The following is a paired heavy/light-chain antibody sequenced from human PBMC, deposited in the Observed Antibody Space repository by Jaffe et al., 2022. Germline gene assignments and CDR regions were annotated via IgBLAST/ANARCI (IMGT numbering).Heavy chain of an antibody. CDR2: IYHSGST. J-gene: IGHJ3*02. D-gene: IGHD1-26*01. CDR1: GYSISSGYY. V-gene: IGHV4-38-2*01. CDR3: ARHGTNHTGNIGIAFDI. Sequence: QVQLQESGPGLVKPSETLSLTCAVSGYSISSGYYWGWIRQPPGKGLEWIGSIYHSGSTYYNPSLKSRVTISVDTSNNQFSLNLISVTAADTAVYYCARHGTNHTGNIGIAFDIWGQGTMVTVSS.
Light chain of an antibody. CDR3: QHYGSSPYT. CDR2: GAS. J-gene: IGKJ2*01. CDR1: QSLSSSY. Sequence: EIVLTQSPGTLSLSPGERATLSCRASQSLSSSYLAWYQQKPGQAPRLLIYGASIRATGIPDRFSGSGSGTDFTLTISRLEPEDFAVFYCQHYGSSPYTFGQGTKLEIK. V-gene: IGKV3-20*01.